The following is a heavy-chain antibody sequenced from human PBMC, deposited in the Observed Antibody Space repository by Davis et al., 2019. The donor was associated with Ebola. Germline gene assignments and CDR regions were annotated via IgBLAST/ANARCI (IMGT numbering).Heavy chain of an antibody. D-gene: IGHD6-13*01. CDR2: IIPIFGTA. V-gene: IGHV1-69*06. CDR3: ARERYSSSWPDY. Sequence: SVKVSCKASGYTFTSYGISWVRQAPGQGLEWMGGIIPIFGTANYAQKFQGRVTITADKSTSTAYMELSSLRSEDTAVYYCARERYSSSWPDYWGQGTLVTVSS. CDR1: GYTFTSYG. J-gene: IGHJ4*02.